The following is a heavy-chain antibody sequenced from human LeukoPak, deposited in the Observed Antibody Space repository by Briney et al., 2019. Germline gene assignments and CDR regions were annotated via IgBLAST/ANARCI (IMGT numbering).Heavy chain of an antibody. CDR2: IYYIGST. CDR3: ARVIAAAGDYFDY. V-gene: IGHV4-59*01. D-gene: IGHD6-13*01. J-gene: IGHJ4*02. Sequence: SETLSLTCTVSGGSISSYYWSWIRQPPGKGLGWIGYIYYIGSTNYNPSLKSRVTISVDTSKNQFSLKLSSVTAADTAVYYCARVIAAAGDYFDYWGQGTLVTVSS. CDR1: GGSISSYY.